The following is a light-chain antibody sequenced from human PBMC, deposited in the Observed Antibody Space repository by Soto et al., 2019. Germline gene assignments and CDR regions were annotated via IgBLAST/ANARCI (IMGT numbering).Light chain of an antibody. CDR2: EVS. Sequence: QSALTQPASVSGSPGQSITIACIGTNSDVGTYDYVSWYQQFPDMAPKLIIFEVSKRPSGVSNRFSGSKSGTSASLTITGLQSEDEADYYCASYDDTATLEVFGAGTKVTVL. CDR3: ASYDDTATLEV. V-gene: IGLV2-14*01. CDR1: NSDVGTYDY. J-gene: IGLJ1*01.